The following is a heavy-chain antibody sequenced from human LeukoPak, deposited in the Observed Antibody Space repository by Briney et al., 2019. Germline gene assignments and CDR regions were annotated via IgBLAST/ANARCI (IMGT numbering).Heavy chain of an antibody. D-gene: IGHD2-2*01. V-gene: IGHV4-39*07. Sequence: TSETLSLTCTVSGGSISSSTYYWGWIRQAPGKGLEWIGSIYYSGSTYYNPSLKSRVTISVDTSKNQFSLKLSSVTAADTAVYSCARDVQGAYCSSTSCYNWFDPWGQGTLVTVSS. J-gene: IGHJ5*02. CDR2: IYYSGST. CDR3: ARDVQGAYCSSTSCYNWFDP. CDR1: GGSISSSTYY.